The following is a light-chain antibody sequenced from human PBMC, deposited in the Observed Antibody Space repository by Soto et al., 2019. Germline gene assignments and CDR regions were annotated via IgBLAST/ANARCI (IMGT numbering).Light chain of an antibody. CDR2: TAS. CDR3: QQYENLPT. J-gene: IGKJ5*01. Sequence: IQMTQSPSSLSASVGDRVPVTCRASQSISSDLNWYQQKPGKAPNLLIYTASNLESGVPSRFSGSGSGTDFTFTISRLQTEDIATYYCQQYENLPTFGQGTRLEIK. CDR1: QSISSD. V-gene: IGKV1-33*01.